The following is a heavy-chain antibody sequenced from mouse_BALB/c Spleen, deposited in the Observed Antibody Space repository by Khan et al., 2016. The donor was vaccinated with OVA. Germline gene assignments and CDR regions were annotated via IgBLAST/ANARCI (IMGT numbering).Heavy chain of an antibody. D-gene: IGHD2-1*01. Sequence: EVQVVESGGGLVKPGGSLKLSCAASGFTFSTYAMSWVRQTPEKRLEWVATISSDGDYTYYPDNVTGRFTISRYNAKNTLYLQMSSLRSEDTAMYYCARSPYGNFAYWGQGTLVTVSA. V-gene: IGHV5-9-3*01. CDR3: ARSPYGNFAY. CDR1: GFTFSTYA. CDR2: ISSDGDYT. J-gene: IGHJ3*01.